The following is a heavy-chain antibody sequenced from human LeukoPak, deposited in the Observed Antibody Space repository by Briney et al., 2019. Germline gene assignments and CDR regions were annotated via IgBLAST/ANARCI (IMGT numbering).Heavy chain of an antibody. V-gene: IGHV3-53*01. CDR1: GLTVSSNY. CDR3: ARATQSYLLKGYFDY. Sequence: GGSLRLSCAASGLTVSSNYMSWVREARGKGLEWVSIFYSGGSAYYAASLKGRFTISRDNSKNTVYLQMNSLRPEDTAVYYCARATQSYLLKGYFDYWGRGTLVTVSS. D-gene: IGHD2-15*01. CDR2: FYSGGSA. J-gene: IGHJ4*02.